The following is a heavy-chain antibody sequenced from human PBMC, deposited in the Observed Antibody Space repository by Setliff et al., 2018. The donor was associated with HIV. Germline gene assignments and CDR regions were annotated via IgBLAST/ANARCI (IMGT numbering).Heavy chain of an antibody. CDR3: ARGRGSSSSWPIDY. CDR2: IYTSGST. Sequence: SETLSLTCTVSGGSFSDYYRSWIRQPPGKGLEWIGYIYTSGSTNYNPSLKSRVTISVDTSKNQFSLKLRSVTAADTAVYFCARGRGSSSSWPIDYWGQGTLVTVSS. D-gene: IGHD6-13*01. J-gene: IGHJ4*02. V-gene: IGHV4-4*09. CDR1: GGSFSDYY.